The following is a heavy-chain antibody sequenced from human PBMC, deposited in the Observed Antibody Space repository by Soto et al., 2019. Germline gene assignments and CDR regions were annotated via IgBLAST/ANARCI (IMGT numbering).Heavy chain of an antibody. CDR1: GFTFNKYA. CDR2: ISGSGDTT. Sequence: EVQLLESRGGLVQPGGSLRLSCVVSGFTFNKYAMNWVRQAPGKGLEWVSAISGSGDTTYYADSVKGRFTISRDNSKNTLYLQMNSLRAEDTAVYYCAKDLSPSSGTYYGYFDYWGQGTLVTVSS. J-gene: IGHJ4*02. D-gene: IGHD1-26*01. CDR3: AKDLSPSSGTYYGYFDY. V-gene: IGHV3-23*01.